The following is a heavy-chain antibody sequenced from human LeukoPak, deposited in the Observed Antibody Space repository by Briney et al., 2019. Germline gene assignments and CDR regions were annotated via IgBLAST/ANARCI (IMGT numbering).Heavy chain of an antibody. CDR2: INHSGST. D-gene: IGHD1-14*01. CDR3: ARDITGSFDY. Sequence: SETLSLTCAVYGGSFSGYYWSWIRQPPGKGLEWIGEINHSGSTNYNPSLKSRVTISVDTSKNQFSLKLSSVTAADTAVYYCARDITGSFDYWGQGNLVTVSS. J-gene: IGHJ4*02. V-gene: IGHV4-34*01. CDR1: GGSFSGYY.